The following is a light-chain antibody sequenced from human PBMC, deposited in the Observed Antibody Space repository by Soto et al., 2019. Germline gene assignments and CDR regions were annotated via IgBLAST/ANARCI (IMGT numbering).Light chain of an antibody. J-gene: IGLJ2*01. CDR1: SSDVGGYNF. CDR2: DVS. CDR3: CSYAGSYTVV. Sequence: QSALTQPRSVSGSPGQSVTISCTGTSSDVGGYNFVSWYQQHPGKAPKLMIYDVSKWPSGVPDRFSGSKSGNTASLTISGLQAEDEADYHCCSYAGSYTVVFGGGTKLTVL. V-gene: IGLV2-11*01.